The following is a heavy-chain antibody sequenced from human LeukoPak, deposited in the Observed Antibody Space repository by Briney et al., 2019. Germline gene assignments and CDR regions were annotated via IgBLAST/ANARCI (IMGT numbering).Heavy chain of an antibody. J-gene: IGHJ5*02. CDR3: ARGSRSFETKNWFDP. CDR1: GYTFTSYY. D-gene: IGHD1-14*01. CDR2: INPSGGST. V-gene: IGHV1-46*01. Sequence: ASVKVSCKASGYTFTSYYMHWVRQAPGQGLEWMGIINPSGGSTSYAQKFQGRVTMTRDMSTSTVYMELSSLRSEDTAVYYCARGSRSFETKNWFDPWGQGTLVTVSS.